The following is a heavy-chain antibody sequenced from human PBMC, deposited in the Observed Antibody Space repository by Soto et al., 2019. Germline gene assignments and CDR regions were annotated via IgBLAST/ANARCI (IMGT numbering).Heavy chain of an antibody. CDR1: GFTFSSYS. V-gene: IGHV3-21*01. Sequence: GGSLRLSCAASGFTFSSYSMNWVHQAPGKGLEWVSSISSSSSYIYYADSVKGRFTISRDNAKNSLYLQMNSLRAEDTAVYYCARDQTPHYGSGSYLFPYYYYGMDVWGQGTTVTVSS. CDR2: ISSSSSYI. J-gene: IGHJ6*02. CDR3: ARDQTPHYGSGSYLFPYYYYGMDV. D-gene: IGHD3-10*01.